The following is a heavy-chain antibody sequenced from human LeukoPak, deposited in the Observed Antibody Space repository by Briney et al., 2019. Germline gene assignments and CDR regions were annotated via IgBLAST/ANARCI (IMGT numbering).Heavy chain of an antibody. D-gene: IGHD6-13*01. CDR3: ASPGIAAAGGAFDI. V-gene: IGHV4-31*03. Sequence: SETLSLTCTVSGGSISSGGCYWSWIRQHPGKGLEWIGYIYYSGSTYYNPSLKSRVTISVDTSKNQFSLKLSSVTAADTAVYYCASPGIAAAGGAFDIWGQGTMVTVSS. CDR1: GGSISSGGCY. CDR2: IYYSGST. J-gene: IGHJ3*02.